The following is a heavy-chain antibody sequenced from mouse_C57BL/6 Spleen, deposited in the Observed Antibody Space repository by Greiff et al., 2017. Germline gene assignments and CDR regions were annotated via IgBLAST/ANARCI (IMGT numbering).Heavy chain of an antibody. J-gene: IGHJ2*01. Sequence: VQLQESGPELVKPGASVKISCKASGYAFSSSWMNWVKQRPGKGLEWIGRIYPGDGDTNYNGNFKGKATLTADKSSSTAYMQLSSLTSEDSAVYCCASLSYYALYFDYWGQGTTLTVSS. CDR2: IYPGDGDT. CDR1: GYAFSSSW. V-gene: IGHV1-82*01. CDR3: ASLSYYALYFDY. D-gene: IGHD1-1*01.